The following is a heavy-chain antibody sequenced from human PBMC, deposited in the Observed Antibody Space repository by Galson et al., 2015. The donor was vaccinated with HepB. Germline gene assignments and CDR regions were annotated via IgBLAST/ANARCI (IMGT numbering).Heavy chain of an antibody. CDR3: ARGWYYNYMDV. Sequence: CAISGDSVSTNIVAWNWIRQSPSRGLEWLGRTYYRSKWYNDYAVSVQSRITINPDTSRNQFSLRLTSMSAADMGVYYCARGWYYNYMDVWAKGTTVIVSS. D-gene: IGHD6-13*01. CDR2: TYYRSKWYN. V-gene: IGHV6-1*01. CDR1: GDSVSTNIVA. J-gene: IGHJ6*03.